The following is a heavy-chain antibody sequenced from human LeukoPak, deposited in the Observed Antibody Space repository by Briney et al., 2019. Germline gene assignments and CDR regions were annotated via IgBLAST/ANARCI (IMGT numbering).Heavy chain of an antibody. CDR3: AREEYSSGLHAY. J-gene: IGHJ4*02. Sequence: SETVSLTCTVSDGSISSSNYYWGWIRQPPGKGLEWIGSIYYSGSTYYNPSLKSRVTISVDTSKNQFSLKLSSVTAADTAVYYCAREEYSSGLHAYWGQGTLVTVSS. V-gene: IGHV4-39*07. CDR2: IYYSGST. CDR1: DGSISSSNYY. D-gene: IGHD6-19*01.